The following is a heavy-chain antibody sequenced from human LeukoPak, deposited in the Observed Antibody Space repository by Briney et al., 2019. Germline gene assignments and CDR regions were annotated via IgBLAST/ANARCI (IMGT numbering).Heavy chain of an antibody. CDR1: GGSFSDYY. CDR3: ARGRGYYYDSSGYYPY. Sequence: SETLSLTCAVYGGSFSDYYWSWIRQPPGKGLEWIGEINHSGSTNYNPSLKSRVTISVDTSKNQFSLKLSSVTAADTAVYYCARGRGYYYDSSGYYPYWGQGTLVTVSS. CDR2: INHSGST. V-gene: IGHV4-34*01. J-gene: IGHJ4*02. D-gene: IGHD3-22*01.